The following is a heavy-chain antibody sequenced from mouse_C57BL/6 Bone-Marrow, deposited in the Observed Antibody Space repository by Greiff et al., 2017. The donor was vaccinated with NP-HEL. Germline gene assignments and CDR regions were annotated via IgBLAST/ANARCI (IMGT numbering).Heavy chain of an antibody. J-gene: IGHJ1*03. CDR3: TMRDYYGSSYNWYFDV. CDR2: IDPENGDT. Sequence: VQLKESGAELVRPGASVKLSCTASGFNIKDDYMHWVKQRPEQGLEWIGWIDPENGDTEYASKFQGKATITADTSSNTAYLQLSSLTSEDTAVYYCTMRDYYGSSYNWYFDVWGTGTTVTVSS. D-gene: IGHD1-1*01. CDR1: GFNIKDDY. V-gene: IGHV14-4*01.